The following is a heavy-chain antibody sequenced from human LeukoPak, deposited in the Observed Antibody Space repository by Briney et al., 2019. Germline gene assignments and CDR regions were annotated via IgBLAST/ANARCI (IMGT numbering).Heavy chain of an antibody. J-gene: IGHJ4*02. Sequence: PGGSLRLSCAASGFTFSSYAMSWVRQAPGKGLEWVSAISGSGGSTYYADSVKGRFTISRDNSKNTLYLQMNSLRAEDTAVYYCAKDLPSMVRGKGAFDYWGQGTLVTVSS. CDR3: AKDLPSMVRGKGAFDY. D-gene: IGHD3-10*01. CDR1: GFTFSSYA. V-gene: IGHV3-23*01. CDR2: ISGSGGST.